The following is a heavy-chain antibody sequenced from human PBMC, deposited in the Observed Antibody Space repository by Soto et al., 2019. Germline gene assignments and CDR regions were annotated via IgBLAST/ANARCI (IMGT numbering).Heavy chain of an antibody. CDR1: GFTVSSNY. D-gene: IGHD6-6*01. V-gene: IGHV3-53*01. CDR2: IYSGGST. Sequence: GGSLRLSCAASGFTVSSNYMSWVRQAPGKGLEWVSVIYSGGSTYYAGSVKGRFTISRDNSKNTLYLQMNSLRAEDTAVYYCARSVAARRGEDWFDPWGQGTLVTVSS. J-gene: IGHJ5*02. CDR3: ARSVAARRGEDWFDP.